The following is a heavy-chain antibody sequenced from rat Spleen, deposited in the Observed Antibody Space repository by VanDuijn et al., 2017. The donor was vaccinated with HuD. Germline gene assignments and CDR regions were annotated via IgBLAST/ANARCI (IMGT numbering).Heavy chain of an antibody. Sequence: QVQLMESGPGLVQPSETLSLTCTVSGFSLSNYSVHWVRQPPGKGLEWVGVMWRSGSTEYNSALKSRLRISRDTSKNQIFLKMNSLQSEDTTTYYCARAPGNGYVMDAWGQGASVTVSS. D-gene: IGHD5-1*01. CDR3: ARAPGNGYVMDA. CDR2: MWRSGST. V-gene: IGHV2-45*01. CDR1: GFSLSNYS. J-gene: IGHJ4*01.